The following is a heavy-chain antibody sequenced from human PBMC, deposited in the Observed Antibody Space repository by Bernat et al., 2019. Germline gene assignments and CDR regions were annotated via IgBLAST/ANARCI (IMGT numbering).Heavy chain of an antibody. V-gene: IGHV3-30*02. CDR2: IRYDGSNK. CDR1: GFTFSSYG. D-gene: IGHD3-22*01. J-gene: IGHJ4*02. CDR3: AKDWMIGHYDY. Sequence: QVQLVESGGGVVQPGRSLRLSCAASGFTFSSYGMHWVRQAPGKGLEWVAVIRYDGSNKYYADSVKGRFTISRDNSKNTLYLQMNSLRAEDTAVYYCAKDWMIGHYDYWGQGTLATF.